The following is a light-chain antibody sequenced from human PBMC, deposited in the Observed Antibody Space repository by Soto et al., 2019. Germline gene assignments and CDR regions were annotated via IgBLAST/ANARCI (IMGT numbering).Light chain of an antibody. CDR3: SSYTTSFTYV. V-gene: IGLV2-14*03. CDR2: DVS. Sequence: QSALTQPASMSGSPGQSIAISCTGTSSDVGAYNYVSWYQQYPGKAPKLMIYDVSNRPSGVSDRFSGSKSGNTASLTISGLQAEDEADYYCSSYTTSFTYVFGTGTKLTVL. CDR1: SSDVGAYNY. J-gene: IGLJ1*01.